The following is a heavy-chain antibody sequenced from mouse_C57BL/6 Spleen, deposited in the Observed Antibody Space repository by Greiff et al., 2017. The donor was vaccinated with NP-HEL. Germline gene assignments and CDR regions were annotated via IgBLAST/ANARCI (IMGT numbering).Heavy chain of an antibody. J-gene: IGHJ2*01. V-gene: IGHV1-62-2*01. CDR1: GYTFTEYT. D-gene: IGHD1-1*01. CDR3: ARECFFGSSYFYYFDY. CDR2: FYPGGGSI. Sequence: QVQLQQSGAELVKPGASVKLSCKASGYTFTEYTIHWVKQRSGQGLEWIGWFYPGGGSIKYNEKFKDKATLTADKSSSTVYMELSRLTSEDSAVYFCARECFFGSSYFYYFDYWGQGTTLTVSS.